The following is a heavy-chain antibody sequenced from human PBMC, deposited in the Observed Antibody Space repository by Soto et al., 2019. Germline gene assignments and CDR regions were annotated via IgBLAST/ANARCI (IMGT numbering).Heavy chain of an antibody. CDR2: INHSGST. V-gene: IGHV4-34*01. J-gene: IGHJ4*02. D-gene: IGHD6-13*01. CDR1: GGSFSGYY. CDR3: ARSIAAAGNFDY. Sequence: SETLSLTCAVYGGSFSGYYWSWIRQPPGKGLEWIGEINHSGSTNYNPSLKSRVTISVDTSKNQFSLKLSSVTPEDTAVYYCARSIAAAGNFDYCGQGTLVTVSS.